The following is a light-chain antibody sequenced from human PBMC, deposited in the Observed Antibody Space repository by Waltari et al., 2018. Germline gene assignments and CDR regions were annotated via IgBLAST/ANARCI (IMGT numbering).Light chain of an antibody. J-gene: IGLJ3*02. CDR2: SK. V-gene: IGLV1-44*01. CDR3: ATWDDSLTEWV. CDR1: SSNIGSNP. Sequence: QSVLTQPPSASGTPGQRVTISCSGSSSNIGSNPVNWYQQLPGTAPKLLLYSKERPSGVPDRFSGSRSGTSASLAITGLQSVDEADYYCATWDDSLTEWVFGGGTKVTVL.